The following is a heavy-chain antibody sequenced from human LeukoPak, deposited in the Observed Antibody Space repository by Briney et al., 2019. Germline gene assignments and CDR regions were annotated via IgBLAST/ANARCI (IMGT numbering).Heavy chain of an antibody. Sequence: SETLSLTCAVYGGSFSGYYWNWIRQPPGKGLEWIGEINHSGSTNYNPSLKSRATRSVNSPKTQFSLKLSSVTAADTAVYYCASSDWNYVPNYYYYGMDVCGQGNTVTVSS. CDR2: INHSGST. CDR3: ASSDWNYVPNYYYYGMDV. D-gene: IGHD1-7*01. J-gene: IGHJ6*02. V-gene: IGHV4-34*01. CDR1: GGSFSGYY.